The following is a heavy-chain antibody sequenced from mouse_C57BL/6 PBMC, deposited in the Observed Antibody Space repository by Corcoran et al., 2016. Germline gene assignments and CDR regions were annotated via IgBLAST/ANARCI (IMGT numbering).Heavy chain of an antibody. V-gene: IGHV1-81*01. CDR3: ASYDGPLGAY. D-gene: IGHD2-3*01. J-gene: IGHJ3*01. CDR1: GYTFTSYS. CDR2: IYPSSGNT. Sequence: QVQLQQSGAELAKPGASVKLSCNASGYTFTSYSISWVKQRTGQGLEWIGEIYPSSGNTYYNEKFKGKATLTADKSSITAYMELRSLTSEDSAVYFCASYDGPLGAYWGQGTLVTVCA.